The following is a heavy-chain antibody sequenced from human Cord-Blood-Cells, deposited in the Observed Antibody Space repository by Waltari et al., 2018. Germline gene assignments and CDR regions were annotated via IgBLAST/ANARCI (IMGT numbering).Heavy chain of an antibody. V-gene: IGHV4-39*07. CDR1: GGSISSSSYY. J-gene: IGHJ4*02. CDR3: ARLQRANLGQESSGWY. D-gene: IGHD6-19*01. Sequence: QLQLQESGPGLVKPSETLSLTCTVSGGSISSSSYYWGWIRQPPGKGLEWIGSIYYSGGTDYNPSLKSRVTISVDTSKNQFSLKLSSVTAADTAVYYCARLQRANLGQESSGWYWGQGTLVTVSS. CDR2: IYYSGGT.